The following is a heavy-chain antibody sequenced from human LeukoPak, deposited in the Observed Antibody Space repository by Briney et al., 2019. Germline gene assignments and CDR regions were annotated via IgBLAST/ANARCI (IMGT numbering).Heavy chain of an antibody. CDR1: EYSFPNYC. CDR2: IYPDDSDT. D-gene: IGHD6-13*01. CDR3: AIGRGGQQLGDY. J-gene: IGHJ4*02. V-gene: IGHV5-51*01. Sequence: GESLKISCKHSEYSFPNYCIGWVRQMPGKGLEWMGIIYPDDSDTRYSPSFQGQVTISADRSISTAYLQWSSLKASDAAMYYCAIGRGGQQLGDYWGQGTLVTVSS.